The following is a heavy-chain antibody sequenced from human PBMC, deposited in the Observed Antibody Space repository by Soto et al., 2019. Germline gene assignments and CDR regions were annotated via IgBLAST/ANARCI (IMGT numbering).Heavy chain of an antibody. D-gene: IGHD3-22*01. Sequence: NPSETLSLTCTVSGGSISSGGYYWSWIRQHPGKGLEWIGYIYYSGSTYYNPSLKSRVTISVDTSKNQFSLKLSSVTAADTAVYYCARGNYYDSSGYYKYFDYWGQGTLVTV. CDR1: GGSISSGGYY. J-gene: IGHJ4*02. V-gene: IGHV4-31*03. CDR3: ARGNYYDSSGYYKYFDY. CDR2: IYYSGST.